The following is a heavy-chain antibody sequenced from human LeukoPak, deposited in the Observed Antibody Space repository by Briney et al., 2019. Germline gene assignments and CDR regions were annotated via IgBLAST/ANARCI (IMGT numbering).Heavy chain of an antibody. V-gene: IGHV4-31*03. CDR3: ARISVRGVITTTDY. CDR2: IYYSGST. Sequence: SETLSLTCTVSGGSISSGGYYWSWIRQHPGKGLEWIGYIYYSGSTYYNPSLKSRVTISVDTSKNQFSLKLSSVTAADTAVYYCARISVRGVITTTDYWGQGTLVTVSS. CDR1: GGSISSGGYY. J-gene: IGHJ4*02. D-gene: IGHD3-10*01.